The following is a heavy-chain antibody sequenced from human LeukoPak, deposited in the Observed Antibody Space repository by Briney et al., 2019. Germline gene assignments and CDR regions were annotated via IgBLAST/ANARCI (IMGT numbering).Heavy chain of an antibody. CDR2: IGAYNGNT. J-gene: IGHJ4*02. D-gene: IGHD3-16*02. CDR3: ARTERLGELSPYDY. V-gene: IGHV1-18*01. CDR1: GYTFTSYG. Sequence: ASVKVSCKASGYTFTSYGISWVRQAPGQGLEWMGWIGAYNGNTNYAQKLQGRVTMTTDTSTSTAYMELRSLRSDDTAVYYCARTERLGELSPYDYWGQGTLVTVSS.